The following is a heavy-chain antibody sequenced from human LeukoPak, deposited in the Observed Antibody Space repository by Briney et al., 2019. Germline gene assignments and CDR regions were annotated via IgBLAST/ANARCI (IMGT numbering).Heavy chain of an antibody. D-gene: IGHD1-1*01. Sequence: GGSLRLSCAASGFTFSTYWMHWVRQAPGKGLVWVSRTNAGGSSTSYADSVKGRFTISRDNAKNTLYLQMNSLRADDTAVYYCARGGLEPVDYWGQGTLVTVSS. CDR1: GFTFSTYW. CDR3: ARGGLEPVDY. J-gene: IGHJ4*02. V-gene: IGHV3-74*01. CDR2: TNAGGSST.